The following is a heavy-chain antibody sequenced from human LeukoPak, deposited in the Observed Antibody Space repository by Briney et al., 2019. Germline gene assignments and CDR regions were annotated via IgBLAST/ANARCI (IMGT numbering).Heavy chain of an antibody. V-gene: IGHV3-23*01. J-gene: IGHJ4*02. CDR3: AKNLHRGYDSAPFDY. CDR2: ISLSGGTT. CDR1: GFTFITYA. D-gene: IGHD5-12*01. Sequence: GGSLRLSCAASGFTFITYAMSWVRQAAGKGLEWVSGISLSGGTTYYADSVKGRFTISRDNSKNTLYLQMSSLRAEDTAVYYCAKNLHRGYDSAPFDYWGQGTLVTVSS.